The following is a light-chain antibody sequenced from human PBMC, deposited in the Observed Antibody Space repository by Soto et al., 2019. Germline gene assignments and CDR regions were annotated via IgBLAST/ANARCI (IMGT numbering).Light chain of an antibody. J-gene: IGLJ2*01. V-gene: IGLV2-8*01. CDR1: SSDVGGYNY. CDR3: SSYAGSNNLVV. Sequence: QSALTQPPSASGSPGQSVTISCTGTSSDVGGYNYVSWYQQHPGKAPKLMIYEVSKRPSGVPDRFSGSKSGNTASLTVSGLQAXXEADYYCSSYAGSNNLVVFGGGTKVTVL. CDR2: EVS.